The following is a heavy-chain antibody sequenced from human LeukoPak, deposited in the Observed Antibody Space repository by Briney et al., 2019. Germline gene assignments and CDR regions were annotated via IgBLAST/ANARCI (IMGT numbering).Heavy chain of an antibody. CDR3: ARGREVLRYFDWLLYPNY. V-gene: IGHV1-8*02. CDR2: MNPNSGNT. J-gene: IGHJ4*02. D-gene: IGHD3-9*01. Sequence: ASVKVSCKASGYTFTGYYMHWVRQATGQGLEWMGWMNPNSGNTGYAQKFQGRVTMTRNTSISTAYMELSSLRSEDTAVYYCARGREVLRYFDWLLYPNYWGQGTLVTVSS. CDR1: GYTFTGYY.